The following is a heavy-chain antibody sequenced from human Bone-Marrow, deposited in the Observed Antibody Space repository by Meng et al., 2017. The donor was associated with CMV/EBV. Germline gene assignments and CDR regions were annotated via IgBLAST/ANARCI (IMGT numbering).Heavy chain of an antibody. D-gene: IGHD3-9*01. CDR1: GGSISSGGYY. J-gene: IGHJ5*02. CDR3: ARALYDILTGYNNWFDP. Sequence: LRLSCTVSGGSISSGGYYWSWIRQHPGKGLEWIGYIYYSGSTYYNPSLKSRVTISVDTSKNQFSLKLSSVTAADTAVYYCARALYDILTGYNNWFDPWGQGTLVTVSS. CDR2: IYYSGST. V-gene: IGHV4-31*03.